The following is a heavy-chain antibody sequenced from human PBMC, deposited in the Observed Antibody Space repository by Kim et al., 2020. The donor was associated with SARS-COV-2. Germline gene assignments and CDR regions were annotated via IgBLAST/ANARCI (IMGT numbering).Heavy chain of an antibody. CDR2: IYYSGST. CDR1: GGSISSYY. Sequence: SETLSLTCTVSGGSISSYYWNWIRQPPGKGLEWIGYIYYSGSTNYNPSLKSRVTISVDMSKIQFSLKLSSVTAADTAVYYCARSNDSSGYRYAFDIWGQGTMVTVSS. V-gene: IGHV4-59*01. CDR3: ARSNDSSGYRYAFDI. J-gene: IGHJ3*02. D-gene: IGHD3-22*01.